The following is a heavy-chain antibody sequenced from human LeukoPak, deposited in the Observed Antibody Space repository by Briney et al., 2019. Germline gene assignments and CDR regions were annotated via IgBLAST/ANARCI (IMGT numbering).Heavy chain of an antibody. CDR1: GGSVSSGSYY. J-gene: IGHJ4*02. V-gene: IGHV4-61*01. CDR3: ASVEAVAGGGDFDY. CDR2: IYYSGST. Sequence: SETLSLTCTVSGGSVSSGSYYWSWIRQPPGKGLEWIGYIYYSGSTNYNPSLKSRVTISVDTSKNQFPLKLSSVTAADTAVYYCASVEAVAGGGDFDYWGQGTLVTVSS. D-gene: IGHD6-19*01.